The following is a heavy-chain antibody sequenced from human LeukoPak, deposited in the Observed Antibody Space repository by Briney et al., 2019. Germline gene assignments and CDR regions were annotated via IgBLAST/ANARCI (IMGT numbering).Heavy chain of an antibody. CDR1: GFTFSSYG. Sequence: PGGSLRLSCAASGFTFSSYGMTWVRQAPGKGLEWVSGISGSGGSTYYADSVKGRFTISRDNSKNTLDLQMNSLRAEDTAVYYCAKAQYYYDRHGNMDVWGKGTTVTVS. V-gene: IGHV3-23*01. D-gene: IGHD3-22*01. J-gene: IGHJ6*03. CDR2: ISGSGGST. CDR3: AKAQYYYDRHGNMDV.